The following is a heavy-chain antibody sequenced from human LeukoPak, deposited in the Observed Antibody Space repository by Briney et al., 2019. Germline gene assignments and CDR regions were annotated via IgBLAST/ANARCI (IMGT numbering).Heavy chain of an antibody. CDR3: ARVAPYYDILTGYYNVGAFDI. V-gene: IGHV3-53*01. Sequence: PGGSLRLSCAASGFTVSSNYMSWVRQAPGKGLEWVSVIYSGGSTYYADSVKGRFTISRDNSKNTLYLQMNSLRAEDTAVYYCARVAPYYDILTGYYNVGAFDIWGQGTMVTVSS. CDR1: GFTVSSNY. J-gene: IGHJ3*02. D-gene: IGHD3-9*01. CDR2: IYSGGST.